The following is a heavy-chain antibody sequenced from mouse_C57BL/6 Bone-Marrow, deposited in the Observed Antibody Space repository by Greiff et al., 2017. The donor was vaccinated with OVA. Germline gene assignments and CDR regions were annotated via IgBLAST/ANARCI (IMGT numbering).Heavy chain of an antibody. D-gene: IGHD1-1*01. V-gene: IGHV1-52*01. CDR3: ARSFTTVVEDY. CDR2: IDPSDSET. CDR1: GYTFTSYW. Sequence: VQLQQPGAELVRPGSSVKLSCKASGYTFTSYWMHWVTPRPLPFLEWIGNIDPSDSETHYNQKFKDKATLTVDKSSSTAYMQLSSLTSEDSAVYYCARSFTTVVEDYWGQGTTLTVSS. J-gene: IGHJ2*01.